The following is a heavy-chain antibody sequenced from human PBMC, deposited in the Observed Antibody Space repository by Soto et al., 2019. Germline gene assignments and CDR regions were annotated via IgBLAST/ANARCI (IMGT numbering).Heavy chain of an antibody. D-gene: IGHD3-22*01. J-gene: IGHJ4*02. Sequence: PSETLSLTCTVSGGSISSSSYYWGWIRQPPGKGLEWIGSIYYSGSTYYNPSLKSRVTISVDTSKNQFSLKLSSVTAADTAVYYCAREEYYDSSGYLDYWGQGTLVTVSS. CDR2: IYYSGST. CDR1: GGSISSSSYY. CDR3: AREEYYDSSGYLDY. V-gene: IGHV4-39*02.